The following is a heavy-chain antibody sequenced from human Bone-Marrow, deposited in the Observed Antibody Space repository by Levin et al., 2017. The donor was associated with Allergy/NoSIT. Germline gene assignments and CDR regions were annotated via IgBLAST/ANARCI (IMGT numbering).Heavy chain of an antibody. D-gene: IGHD5-18*01. Sequence: GESLKISCVASGFSFSSYWMSWVRQAPGKGLEWVANIKQDGSEKYYLDSVKGRFTISRDNAKNSLDLQMNSLRDEDTAVYYCARMTQLWGWGFDYWGQETLVTVSS. CDR3: ARMTQLWGWGFDY. V-gene: IGHV3-7*01. CDR1: GFSFSSYW. J-gene: IGHJ4*02. CDR2: IKQDGSEK.